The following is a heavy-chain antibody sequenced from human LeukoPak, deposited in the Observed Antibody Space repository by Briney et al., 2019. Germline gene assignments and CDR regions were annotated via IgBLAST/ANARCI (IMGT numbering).Heavy chain of an antibody. V-gene: IGHV3-21*01. CDR1: GFTFSSYS. CDR3: ARDRLGTYYMDV. D-gene: IGHD7-27*01. Sequence: GGSLRLSCAASGFTFSSYSMTWVRQTPGKGLEWVSSITGSSTYIYYADSLKGRFSISRDNAKNSLYLQMDSLGAEDTAVYYCARDRLGTYYMDVWGKGTTVIVSS. J-gene: IGHJ6*03. CDR2: ITGSSTYI.